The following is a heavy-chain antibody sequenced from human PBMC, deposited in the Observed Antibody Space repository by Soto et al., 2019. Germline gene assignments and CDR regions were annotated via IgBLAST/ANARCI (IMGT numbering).Heavy chain of an antibody. D-gene: IGHD6-6*01. CDR1: GGTFSSYA. CDR3: ARDGGGEYSSSIWFDP. V-gene: IGHV1-69*01. Sequence: QVQLVQSGAEVKKPGSSVKVSCKASGGTFSSYAISWVRQAPGQGLEWMGGIIPIFGTANYAQKFQGRVTITADESTSTAYMELRSLRSEDTDVYYCARDGGGEYSSSIWFDPWGQGTLVTVSS. J-gene: IGHJ5*02. CDR2: IIPIFGTA.